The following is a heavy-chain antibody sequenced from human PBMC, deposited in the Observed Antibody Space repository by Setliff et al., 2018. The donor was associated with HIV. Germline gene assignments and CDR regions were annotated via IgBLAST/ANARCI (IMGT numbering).Heavy chain of an antibody. V-gene: IGHV5-51*01. CDR2: ICPGDSHT. CDR1: GYSFTTHW. D-gene: IGHD3-22*01. Sequence: GESLQISCETSGYSFTTHWIGWVRQMPGKGLEWMGVICPGDSHTTYSPSFQGQVTISADKSISTAYLHWSTLKASDTATYYCARVLWRDSSGPFHFWGQGTLVTVSS. CDR3: ARVLWRDSSGPFHF. J-gene: IGHJ4*02.